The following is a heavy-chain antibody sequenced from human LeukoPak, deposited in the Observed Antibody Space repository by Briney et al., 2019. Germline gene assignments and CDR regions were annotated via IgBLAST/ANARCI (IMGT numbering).Heavy chain of an antibody. CDR2: FDPEDGET. CDR3: ATSYYYDSSDYYRIDC. D-gene: IGHD3-22*01. V-gene: IGHV1-24*01. CDR1: GYTFTSYY. J-gene: IGHJ4*02. Sequence: ASVKVSCKASGYTFTSYYMHWVRQAPGKGLEWMGGFDPEDGETIYAQKFQGRVTMTEDTSTDTAYMELSSLRSEDTAVYYCATSYYYDSSDYYRIDCWGQGTLVTVSA.